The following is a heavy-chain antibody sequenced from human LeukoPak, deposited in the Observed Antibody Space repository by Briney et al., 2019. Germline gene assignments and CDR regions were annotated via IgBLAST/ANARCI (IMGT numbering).Heavy chain of an antibody. CDR2: INPSGRST. CDR1: GYTFTSYY. J-gene: IGHJ4*02. Sequence: ASVKLSRKASGYTFTSYYMHWVRQAPGQRLEWMGIINPSGRSTSYAQKFQGRVTITGDMSTSTVYMELSSLRSEDTAVYYCAREGQLWSHFDYWGQGTLVTVSS. D-gene: IGHD5-18*01. V-gene: IGHV1-46*01. CDR3: AREGQLWSHFDY.